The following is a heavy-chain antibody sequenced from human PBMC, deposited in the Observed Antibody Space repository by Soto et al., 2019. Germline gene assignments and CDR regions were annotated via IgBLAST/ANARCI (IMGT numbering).Heavy chain of an antibody. Sequence: ASVKVSCKASGYTFTSYGISWVRQAPGQGLEWMGWISAYNGNTNYAQKLQGRVTMTTDTSTSTAYMELRSLRSDDTAVYYCARDKGVVRFLEWLLGGDAFDIWGQGTMVTVSS. CDR1: GYTFTSYG. CDR2: ISAYNGNT. D-gene: IGHD3-3*01. CDR3: ARDKGVVRFLEWLLGGDAFDI. J-gene: IGHJ3*02. V-gene: IGHV1-18*01.